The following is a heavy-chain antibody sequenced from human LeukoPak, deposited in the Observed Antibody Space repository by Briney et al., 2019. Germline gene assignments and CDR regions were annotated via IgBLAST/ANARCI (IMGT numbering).Heavy chain of an antibody. CDR1: GYTFTGYY. J-gene: IGHJ4*02. D-gene: IGHD6-13*01. CDR2: VNPNSGGT. CDR3: ARAGYSSSWRVDY. Sequence: ASVKVSCKASGYTFTGYYMHWVRQAPGQGLEWMGRVNPNSGGTNYAQKFQGRVTMTRDTSISTAYMELSRLRSDDTAVYYCARAGYSSSWRVDYWGQGTLVTVSS. V-gene: IGHV1-2*06.